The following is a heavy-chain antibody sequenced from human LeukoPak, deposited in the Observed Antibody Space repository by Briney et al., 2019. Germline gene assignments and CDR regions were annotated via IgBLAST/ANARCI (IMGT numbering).Heavy chain of an antibody. CDR3: ARASVVVPAARGTAAGGYYYYMDV. Sequence: GGSLRLSCAASGFTFSSYSMNWVRQAPGKGLEWVSSISSSSYIYYADSVKGRFTISRDNAKNSLYLQMNSLRAEDTAVYYCARASVVVPAARGTAAGGYYYYMDVWGKGTTVTVSS. V-gene: IGHV3-21*01. D-gene: IGHD2-2*01. CDR1: GFTFSSYS. CDR2: ISSSSYI. J-gene: IGHJ6*03.